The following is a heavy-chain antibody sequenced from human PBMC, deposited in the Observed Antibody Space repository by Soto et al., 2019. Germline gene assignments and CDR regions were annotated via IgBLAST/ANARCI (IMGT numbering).Heavy chain of an antibody. CDR1: GYTFTSYG. D-gene: IGHD6-19*01. J-gene: IGHJ6*02. CDR3: ALGDSSGWYLARHYYYGMDV. CDR2: ISGYNGNT. V-gene: IGHV1-18*04. Sequence: QVQLVQSGAEVKKPGASVKVSCKASGYTFTSYGISWVRQAPGQGLEWMGWISGYNGNTNYVQKLQGRATMTTDTSTSTAYMELRSLRSDDTAVYYCALGDSSGWYLARHYYYGMDVWGQGTTVTVSS.